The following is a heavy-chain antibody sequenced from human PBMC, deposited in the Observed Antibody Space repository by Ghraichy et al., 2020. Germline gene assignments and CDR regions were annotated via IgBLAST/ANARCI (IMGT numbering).Heavy chain of an antibody. V-gene: IGHV4-61*01. CDR1: GGSVSSGIYY. Sequence: SETLSLTCSVSGGSVSSGIYYWTWIRQTPGKGLEWIGFVYTSGTTNHNPSLKSRVAMSLDTSKNQFSLRLTSVTAADTGVYYCARVPSAKWALPYGMDVWGQGTTVTVSS. CDR2: VYTSGTT. CDR3: ARVPSAKWALPYGMDV. J-gene: IGHJ6*02. D-gene: IGHD1-26*01.